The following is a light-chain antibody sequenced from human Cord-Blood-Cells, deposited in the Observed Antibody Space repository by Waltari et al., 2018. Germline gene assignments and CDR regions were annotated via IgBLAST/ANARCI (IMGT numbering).Light chain of an antibody. Sequence: DIQMTQSPSSLSASVGDRVTITCRASQSISSYLNWYQQKPGKAPKLLIYAASSLQSGFPSRFSVSGSGTDVTLTIRSLQPEDFETYYCQQSYSTPRTFGQGTKVEIK. J-gene: IGKJ1*01. CDR1: QSISSY. CDR2: AAS. CDR3: QQSYSTPRT. V-gene: IGKV1-39*01.